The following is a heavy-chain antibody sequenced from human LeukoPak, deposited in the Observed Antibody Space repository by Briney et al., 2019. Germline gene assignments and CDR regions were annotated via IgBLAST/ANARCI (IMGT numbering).Heavy chain of an antibody. V-gene: IGHV4-4*07. CDR2: FYSSKNT. D-gene: IGHD2-15*01. CDR3: AGESCRGDTCQRGFDP. CDR1: GGSISGFS. J-gene: IGHJ5*02. Sequence: SETLSLTCTVSGGSISGFSWSWIRQPAGKGLEWIGRFYSSKNTNYSPSLKRRVTMSVDTSAKQFSLKLTSVTAADTAIYYCAGESCRGDTCQRGFDPWGQGTLVTVSS.